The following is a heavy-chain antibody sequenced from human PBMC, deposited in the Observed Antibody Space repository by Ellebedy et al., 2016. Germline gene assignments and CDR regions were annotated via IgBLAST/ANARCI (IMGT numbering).Heavy chain of an antibody. Sequence: GGSLRLSXAPSGLTVSSFFMGWVRQAPGKGLEWVSAISLTGAYIHYADSVKGRFTISRDNSKNTLFLQMNSLRGEDSAIYYCARGPYSSGHCDAFDVWGRGTAVSVSS. CDR1: GLTVSSFF. CDR2: ISLTGAYI. V-gene: IGHV3-23*01. J-gene: IGHJ3*01. CDR3: ARGPYSSGHCDAFDV. D-gene: IGHD6-19*01.